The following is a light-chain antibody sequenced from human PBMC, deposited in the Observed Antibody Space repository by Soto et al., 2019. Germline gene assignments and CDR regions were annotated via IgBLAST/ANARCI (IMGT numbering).Light chain of an antibody. V-gene: IGLV2-14*01. J-gene: IGLJ2*01. CDR1: SNDVGAFEY. CDR2: EIL. Sequence: QSALTQPASVSASPGQSISISCSGTSNDVGAFEYVSWYQQHPGKAPKLMIFEILNRPSGISNRFSGSKSGNTASLTISGLQAEDEAYYYCSSYTTDNTHVFGGGTKVTVL. CDR3: SSYTTDNTHV.